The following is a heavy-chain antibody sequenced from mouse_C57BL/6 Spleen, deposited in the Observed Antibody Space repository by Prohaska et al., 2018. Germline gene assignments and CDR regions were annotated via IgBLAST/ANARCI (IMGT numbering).Heavy chain of an antibody. D-gene: IGHD2-1*01. V-gene: IGHV11-2*01. CDR2: INSDGSEI. Sequence: EVQLLETGGGLVQPGGSRGLSCEGSGFTFSGFWMSWVRQTPGKTLEWIGDINSDGSEINYEPVIKDRFTIFRDNDKSTLYLQMSNVRSEDTATYFCMRYGNYWYFDVWGTGTTVTVSS. CDR1: GFTFSGFW. J-gene: IGHJ1*03. CDR3: MRYGNYWYFDV.